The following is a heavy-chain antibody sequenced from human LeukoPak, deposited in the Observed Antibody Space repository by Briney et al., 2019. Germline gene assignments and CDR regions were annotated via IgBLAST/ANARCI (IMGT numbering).Heavy chain of an antibody. D-gene: IGHD5-12*01. CDR2: INSDGSST. V-gene: IGHV3-74*01. CDR3: ARFVDIVATPNWFDP. Sequence: GGSLRLSCAASGFTFSSYWMHWVRQAPGKGLVWVSRINSDGSSTSYADSVKGRFTISRDNAKNSLYLQMNSLRAEDTAVYYCARFVDIVATPNWFDPWGQGTLVTVSS. CDR1: GFTFSSYW. J-gene: IGHJ5*02.